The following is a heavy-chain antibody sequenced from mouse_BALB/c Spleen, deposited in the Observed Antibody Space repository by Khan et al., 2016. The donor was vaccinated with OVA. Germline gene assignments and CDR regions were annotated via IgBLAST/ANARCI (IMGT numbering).Heavy chain of an antibody. D-gene: IGHD2-12*01. CDR2: INPSNNYT. V-gene: IGHV1-4*01. J-gene: IGHJ3*01. CDR1: GYTFTSYT. Sequence: VQLQQSGAELARPGASVKMSCKASGYTFTSYTMHWVRQRPGQALEWIGHINPSNNYTNYNQNFKDKAALIVDKSSSTDYMQLSSLTSEESAVFYCLIEGAYYSVDGWFAYWGQGTLVTVSA. CDR3: LIEGAYYSVDGWFAY.